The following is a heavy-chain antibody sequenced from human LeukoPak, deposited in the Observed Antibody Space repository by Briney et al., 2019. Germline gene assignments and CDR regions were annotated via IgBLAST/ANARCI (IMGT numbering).Heavy chain of an antibody. CDR2: INWSGGST. J-gene: IGHJ5*02. Sequence: GGSLRLSCAASGFTFDHYGMSWVRQAPGKGLEWVSGINWSGGSTGYADSVKGRFTISRDHAKSFLYLQMNSLRVEDTALYYCARGAPRGSQGWFDPWGQGTLVTVSS. CDR3: ARGAPRGSQGWFDP. V-gene: IGHV3-20*04. CDR1: GFTFDHYG. D-gene: IGHD1-26*01.